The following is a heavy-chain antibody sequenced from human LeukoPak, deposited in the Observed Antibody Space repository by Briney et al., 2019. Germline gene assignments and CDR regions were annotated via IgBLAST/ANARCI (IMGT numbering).Heavy chain of an antibody. CDR2: IYYSGST. Sequence: ASETLSLTCTVSGGSISSGDYYWSWIRQPPGKGLEWIGYIYYSGSTYYNPSLKSRVTISVDTSKNQFSLKLSSVTAADTAVYYCARGGSPWMNWFDPWGQGTLVTVSS. D-gene: IGHD2-2*03. CDR1: GGSISSGDYY. V-gene: IGHV4-30-4*08. CDR3: ARGGSPWMNWFDP. J-gene: IGHJ5*02.